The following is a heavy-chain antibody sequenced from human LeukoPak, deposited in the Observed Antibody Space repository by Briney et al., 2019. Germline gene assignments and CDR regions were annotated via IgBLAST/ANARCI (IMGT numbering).Heavy chain of an antibody. D-gene: IGHD5-18*01. V-gene: IGHV4-34*01. CDR3: ARDRSKYSYGYYYYYGMDV. CDR2: INHSGST. J-gene: IGHJ6*02. CDR1: GGSFSGYY. Sequence: SETLSLTCAVYGGSFSGYYWSWIRQPPGKGLEWIGEINHSGSTNYNPSLKSRVTISVDTFKNQFSLKLSSVTAADTAVYYCARDRSKYSYGYYYYYGMDVWGQGTTVTVSS.